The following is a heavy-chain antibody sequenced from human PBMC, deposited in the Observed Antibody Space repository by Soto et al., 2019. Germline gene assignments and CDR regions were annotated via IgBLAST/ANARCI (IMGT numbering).Heavy chain of an antibody. CDR3: ARELERVFDY. J-gene: IGHJ4*02. V-gene: IGHV3-30*04. CDR2: LAYDGRNK. CDR1: GFTFSSYA. D-gene: IGHD1-1*01. Sequence: QVQLVESGGGVVQPGRSLRLSCAASGFTFSSYAMHWVRQAPVKGLEWVAVLAYDGRNKYYADSVKGRFNISRDNSKHTLYLQMNSLRIEDTAVYYCARELERVFDYWGQGTLVTVSS.